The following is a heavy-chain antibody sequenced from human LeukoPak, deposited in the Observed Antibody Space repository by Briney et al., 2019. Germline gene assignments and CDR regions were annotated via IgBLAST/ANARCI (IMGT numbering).Heavy chain of an antibody. CDR2: VYYTGST. J-gene: IGHJ5*02. CDR3: ARHSGSGSLSRPFDP. D-gene: IGHD3-10*01. CDR1: GVSFTSGTFY. Sequence: SETLSLTCTVSGVSFTSGTFYWAWLRQPPGKGLAWIATVYYTGSTYYNPSLKSRVTISMDTSKNHFSLQLRSVVAPDTAVYYCARHSGSGSLSRPFDPWGQGTLVTVSS. V-gene: IGHV4-39*02.